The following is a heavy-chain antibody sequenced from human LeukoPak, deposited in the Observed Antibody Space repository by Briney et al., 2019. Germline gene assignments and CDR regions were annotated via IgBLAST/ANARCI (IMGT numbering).Heavy chain of an antibody. V-gene: IGHV4-31*03. CDR3: ARSGYSYGYWFDP. CDR2: IYYSGST. D-gene: IGHD5-18*01. CDR1: GGSISSGGYY. Sequence: SETLSLTCTVSGGSISSGGYYWSWIRQHPGKGLEWIGYIYYSGSTYYNPSLKSRVTISVDTSKNQFSLKLSSVTAADTAVYYCARSGYSYGYWFDPWGQRTLVTVSS. J-gene: IGHJ5*02.